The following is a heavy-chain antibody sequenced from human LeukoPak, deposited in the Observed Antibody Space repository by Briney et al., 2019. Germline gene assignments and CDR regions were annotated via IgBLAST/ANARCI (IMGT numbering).Heavy chain of an antibody. D-gene: IGHD6-13*01. V-gene: IGHV2-5*02. CDR2: IYWDADK. J-gene: IGHJ4*02. CDR1: GFSLSNSGVR. Sequence: SSPTLVKPTQTLTLNCTFSGFSLSNSGVRLGWIRQPSGKALEWLALIYWDADKRYSPSLKSMLTITKDASNNQVVLTMTSMEPAATAAEYCAQTFSTSWGTMYYFDYWGQGTLVTVSS. CDR3: AQTFSTSWGTMYYFDY.